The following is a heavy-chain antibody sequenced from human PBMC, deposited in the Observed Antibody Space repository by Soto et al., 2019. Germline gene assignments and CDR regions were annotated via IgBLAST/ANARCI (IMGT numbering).Heavy chain of an antibody. CDR2: IKSKTDGGTT. CDR3: TTGRYSGYDYDFDY. Sequence: GGSLRLSCAASGFTFSNAWMSWVRQAPGKGLEWVGRIKSKTDGGTTDYAAPVKGRFTISRDDSKNTLYLQMNSLKTEDTAVYYCTTGRYSGYDYDFDYWGQGTLVTVSS. V-gene: IGHV3-15*01. D-gene: IGHD5-12*01. J-gene: IGHJ4*02. CDR1: GFTFSNAW.